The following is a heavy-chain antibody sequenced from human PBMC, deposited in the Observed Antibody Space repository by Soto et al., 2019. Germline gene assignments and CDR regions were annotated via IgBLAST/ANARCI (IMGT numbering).Heavy chain of an antibody. CDR3: AHRRLEAGTVVTTGFDS. J-gene: IGHJ4*02. D-gene: IGHD2-21*02. CDR2: IYWDDVK. V-gene: IGHV2-5*02. CDR1: GFSLSTSGVG. Sequence: QITLKESGPTLVKPTQTLTLTCAFSGFSLSTSGVGVGWIRQPPGKALEWLALIYWDDVKPYSPTLKNRLTITKDTSKNQVVLTMTNMDPVDTATYFCAHRRLEAGTVVTTGFDSWGQGILVTVSS.